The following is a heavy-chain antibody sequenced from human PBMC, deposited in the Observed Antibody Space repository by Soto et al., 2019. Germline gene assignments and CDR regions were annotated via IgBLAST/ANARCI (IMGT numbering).Heavy chain of an antibody. J-gene: IGHJ3*02. Sequence: PGGSLRLSCAASGFTFSSYAMHWVRQAPGKGLVWVAVISYDGSNKYYADSVKGRFTISRDNSKNTLYLQMNSLRAEDTAVYYCAREAGWLQILRAFDIWGQGTMVTVSS. CDR2: ISYDGSNK. CDR1: GFTFSSYA. V-gene: IGHV3-30-3*01. CDR3: AREAGWLQILRAFDI. D-gene: IGHD5-12*01.